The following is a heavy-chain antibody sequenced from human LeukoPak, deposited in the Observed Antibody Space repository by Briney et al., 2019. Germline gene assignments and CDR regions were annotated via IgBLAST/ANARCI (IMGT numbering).Heavy chain of an antibody. CDR2: IYSGGST. J-gene: IGHJ3*02. CDR1: GFTVSSNY. Sequence: AGGSLRLSCAASGFTVSSNYMSWVRQAPGKGLEWVSVIYSGGSTYYADSVKGRFTISRDNSKNTLYLQMNSLRAEDTAVYYCARDYYDSSGYYLDAFDIWGQGTMVTVSS. V-gene: IGHV3-53*01. CDR3: ARDYYDSSGYYLDAFDI. D-gene: IGHD3-22*01.